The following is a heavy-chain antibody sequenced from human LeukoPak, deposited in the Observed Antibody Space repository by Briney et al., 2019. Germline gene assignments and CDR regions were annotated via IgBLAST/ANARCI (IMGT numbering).Heavy chain of an antibody. CDR1: GFTFSSYA. Sequence: PGGSLRLSCAASGFTFSSYAMSWVRQAPGKGLEWVSAVSGSGGSTYYADSVKGRFTISRDNSKNTLYLQMNSLRAEGTAVYYCAKEAPTGYSYGGGFDYWGQGTLVTVSS. CDR3: AKEAPTGYSYGGGFDY. D-gene: IGHD5-18*01. J-gene: IGHJ4*02. CDR2: VSGSGGST. V-gene: IGHV3-23*01.